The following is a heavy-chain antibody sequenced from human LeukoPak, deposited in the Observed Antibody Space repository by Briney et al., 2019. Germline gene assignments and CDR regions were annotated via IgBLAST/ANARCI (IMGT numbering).Heavy chain of an antibody. D-gene: IGHD6-19*01. V-gene: IGHV1-18*01. CDR3: ASFIVIGIAVAGTLDY. J-gene: IGHJ4*02. Sequence: ASVKVSCKASGYTFTSYGISWVRQAPGQGLEWMGWISAYNGNTNYAQKLQGRVTMTTDTSTSTAYMELRSLRSDDTAVYYCASFIVIGIAVAGTLDYWGQGTLVTVSS. CDR1: GYTFTSYG. CDR2: ISAYNGNT.